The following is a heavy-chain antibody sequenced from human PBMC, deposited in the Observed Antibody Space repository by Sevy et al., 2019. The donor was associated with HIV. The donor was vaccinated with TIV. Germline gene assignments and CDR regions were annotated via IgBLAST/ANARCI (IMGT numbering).Heavy chain of an antibody. CDR1: GFNFSGYG. V-gene: IGHV3-33*01. Sequence: GGSLRLSCAASGFNFSGYGMHWVRQAPGKGLEWVAVIWYDGTNKYYTDSVKGRFTISRDNSKNTLYLQMNSLRAEDTAVYYCAREHIAVAGIGYYFDYWGQGTLVTVSS. J-gene: IGHJ4*02. CDR3: AREHIAVAGIGYYFDY. CDR2: IWYDGTNK. D-gene: IGHD6-19*01.